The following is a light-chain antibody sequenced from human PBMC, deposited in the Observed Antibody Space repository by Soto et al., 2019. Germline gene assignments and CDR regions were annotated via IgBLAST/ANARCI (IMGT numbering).Light chain of an antibody. V-gene: IGKV3D-15*01. CDR2: GAS. J-gene: IGKJ5*01. CDR1: QSVTTQ. Sequence: IVLTQSPGTLSLSPGERATLSCRASQSVTTQLAWYQQKPGQAPRLIIHGASSRATGVPDRITGSGSGTDFTLTISSLQSEDGATYYCQQYDKWPYTFGQGTRLEIK. CDR3: QQYDKWPYT.